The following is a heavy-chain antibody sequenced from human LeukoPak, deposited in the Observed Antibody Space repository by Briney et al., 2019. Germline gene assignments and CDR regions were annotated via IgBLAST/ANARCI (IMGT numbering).Heavy chain of an antibody. D-gene: IGHD5-12*01. V-gene: IGHV4-59*01. CDR3: ARDSPVATNAFDI. CDR1: VGSISSYY. Sequence: PSETLSLTCTVSVGSISSYYWSWIRQPPGKGLEWIGYIYYSGSTNYNPSLKSRVTISVDTSKNQFSLKLSSVTAADTAVYYCARDSPVATNAFDIWGQGTMVTVSS. J-gene: IGHJ3*02. CDR2: IYYSGST.